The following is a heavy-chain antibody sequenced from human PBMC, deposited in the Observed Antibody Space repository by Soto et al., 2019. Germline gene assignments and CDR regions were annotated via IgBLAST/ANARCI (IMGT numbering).Heavy chain of an antibody. V-gene: IGHV4-59*13. CDR3: ARRLFGSGWTLDS. Sequence: QLRESGPGLVKPSETLSLTCDVSGASITTYYWSWIRQAPGKGLEWIGNVYHTGSTDYNSSLRSRVTISVDTSKNQFSLNMNSVTAADTAVYYCARRLFGSGWTLDSWGQVALVTVSS. CDR2: VYHTGST. J-gene: IGHJ4*02. CDR1: GASITTYY. D-gene: IGHD6-19*01.